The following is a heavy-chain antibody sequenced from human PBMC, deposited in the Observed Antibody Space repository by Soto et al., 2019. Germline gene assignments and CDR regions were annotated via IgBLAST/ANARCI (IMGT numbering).Heavy chain of an antibody. D-gene: IGHD3-10*01. CDR3: ARTMVRGVIKSYYYYGMDV. V-gene: IGHV1-8*01. Sequence: QVQLVQSGAEVKKPGASVKVSCKASGYTFTSYDINWVRQATGQGLEWMGWMNPNSGNTGYAQKFQGRVTMTRNTSIITAYMELSSLRSEDTAVYYCARTMVRGVIKSYYYYGMDVWGQGTTVTVSS. CDR1: GYTFTSYD. J-gene: IGHJ6*02. CDR2: MNPNSGNT.